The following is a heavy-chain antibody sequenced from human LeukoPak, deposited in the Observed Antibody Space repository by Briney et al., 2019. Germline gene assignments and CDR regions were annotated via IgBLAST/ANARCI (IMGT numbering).Heavy chain of an antibody. CDR3: ARGANGGAFDI. J-gene: IGHJ3*02. V-gene: IGHV5-51*01. CDR1: GYSFTSNW. Sequence: GESLKISCKASGYSFTSNWIGWVRQMPGKGLECLGIIYPGDSDTRYSPSFQGQVTISVDKSITTAYLRWSSLKASDTAMYYCARGANGGAFDIWGHGTLVTVSP. CDR2: IYPGDSDT. D-gene: IGHD4-23*01.